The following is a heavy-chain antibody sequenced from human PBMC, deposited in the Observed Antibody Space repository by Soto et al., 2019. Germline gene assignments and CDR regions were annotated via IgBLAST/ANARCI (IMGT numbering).Heavy chain of an antibody. Sequence: PSETLSLTCTVSGDSFSSYYWTWIRQPPGKRLEWVAYIFHTGNTNYNPSLKSRVTISVDTSKNQFSLKLRSVTPAETAVYYCAALDGALDYWGPGTLVTVSS. CDR3: AALDGALDY. V-gene: IGHV4-59*01. D-gene: IGHD3-10*01. CDR2: IFHTGNT. J-gene: IGHJ4*02. CDR1: GDSFSSYY.